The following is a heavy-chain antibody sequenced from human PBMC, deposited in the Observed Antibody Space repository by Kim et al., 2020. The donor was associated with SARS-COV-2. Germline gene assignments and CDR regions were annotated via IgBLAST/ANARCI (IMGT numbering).Heavy chain of an antibody. CDR2: ISAYNGNT. Sequence: ASVKVSCKASGYTFTSYGISWVRQAPGQGLEWMGWISAYNGNTNYAQKLQGRVTMTTDTSTSTAYMELRSLRSDDTAVYYCARGEGSGIYYYYYGMDVWGQGTTVTVSS. V-gene: IGHV1-18*01. CDR1: GYTFTSYG. D-gene: IGHD3-10*01. J-gene: IGHJ6*02. CDR3: ARGEGSGIYYYYYGMDV.